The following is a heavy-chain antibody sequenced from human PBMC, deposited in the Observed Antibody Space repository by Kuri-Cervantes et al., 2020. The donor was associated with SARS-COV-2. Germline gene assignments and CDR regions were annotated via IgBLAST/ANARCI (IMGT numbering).Heavy chain of an antibody. Sequence: GSLRLSCTVSGGSISSYYWSWIRQPPGKGLEWIGYIYYSGSTNYNPSLKSRVTISVDTSKNQFSLKLSSVTAADTAVYYCARPRGIVVVPAAMGGAFDIWGQGTMVTVSS. CDR3: ARPRGIVVVPAAMGGAFDI. D-gene: IGHD2-2*01. CDR1: GGSISSYY. CDR2: IYYSGST. J-gene: IGHJ3*02. V-gene: IGHV4-59*01.